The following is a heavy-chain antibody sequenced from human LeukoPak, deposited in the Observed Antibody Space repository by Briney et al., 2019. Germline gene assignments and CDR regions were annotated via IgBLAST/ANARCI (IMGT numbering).Heavy chain of an antibody. Sequence: GGSLRLSCAASGFTVSSYSMNWVRQPPGKGLEWVSSISSSSSYIYYADSVKGRFTISRDNAKNSLYLQMNGLRAEDTAVYYCARARGSLYDILTGYYNLDYWGQGTLVTVSS. D-gene: IGHD3-9*01. CDR3: ARARGSLYDILTGYYNLDY. CDR1: GFTVSSYS. J-gene: IGHJ4*02. V-gene: IGHV3-21*01. CDR2: ISSSSSYI.